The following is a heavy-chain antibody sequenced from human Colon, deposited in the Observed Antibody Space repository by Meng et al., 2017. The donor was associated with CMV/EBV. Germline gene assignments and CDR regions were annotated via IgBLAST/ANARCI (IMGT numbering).Heavy chain of an antibody. CDR2: ITPFNGNT. J-gene: IGHJ4*02. D-gene: IGHD6-13*01. V-gene: IGHV1-45*02. CDR1: GFTFRHRY. CDR3: ASGEEQLAHFDY. Sequence: QMQLVQSGAEVKKTGSSLMCSCKASGFTFRHRYVHSVRQAPGQALEWMGWITPFNGNTNYAQKLQDRVTITRDMSMTTAYMELSSLRSDDRAIYFCASGEEQLAHFDYWGQGTLVTVSS.